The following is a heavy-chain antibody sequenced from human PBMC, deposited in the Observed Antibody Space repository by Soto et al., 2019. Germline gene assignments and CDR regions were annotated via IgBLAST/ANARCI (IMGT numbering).Heavy chain of an antibody. J-gene: IGHJ6*02. Sequence: PGESLKISCKASGYSFTAYWIAWVRQMPGKGLEWMGIINPGDSDTRYSPSFQGQVTISADRSTSTAYLQWRSLKASDTAMYYCARHEQFYYSYYGMDIWGQGTTVTVSS. CDR2: INPGDSDT. CDR1: GYSFTAYW. V-gene: IGHV5-51*01. D-gene: IGHD6-19*01. CDR3: ARHEQFYYSYYGMDI.